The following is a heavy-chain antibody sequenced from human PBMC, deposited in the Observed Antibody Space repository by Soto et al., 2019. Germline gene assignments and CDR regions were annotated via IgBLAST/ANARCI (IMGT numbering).Heavy chain of an antibody. D-gene: IGHD3-10*01. Sequence: QVQLQQWGAGLLKPSETLSLTCAVYGGSFSGYYWSWIRQPPGKGLEWIGEINHSGSTNYNPSLKSPGTTGGDKAKTQLSRKLSPVTAADTGMYYCARVELLWCGGRWGRGPRYFGSWGQRTMVTVSS. CDR1: GGSFSGYY. J-gene: IGHJ4*02. CDR3: ARVELLWCGGRWGRGPRYFGS. V-gene: IGHV4-34*01. CDR2: INHSGST.